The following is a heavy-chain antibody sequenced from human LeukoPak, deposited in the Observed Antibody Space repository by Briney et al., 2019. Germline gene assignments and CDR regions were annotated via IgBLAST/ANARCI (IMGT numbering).Heavy chain of an antibody. V-gene: IGHV4-59*01. Sequence: SETLSLTCSVSGGSMSGDYWNWIRQPPGKTLEWIGYIFYRGTTNYNPSLKSRVTISIDTSKNQFSLTLTSVITVDTAIYYCARGRSARRWDLPHLDLWGRGTLVTVSS. J-gene: IGHJ4*02. CDR1: GGSMSGDY. D-gene: IGHD1-26*01. CDR2: IFYRGTT. CDR3: ARGRSARRWDLPHLDL.